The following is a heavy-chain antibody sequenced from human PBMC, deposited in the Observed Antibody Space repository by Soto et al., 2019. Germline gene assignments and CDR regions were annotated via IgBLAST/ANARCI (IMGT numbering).Heavy chain of an antibody. D-gene: IGHD6-13*01. CDR3: ARPGYSSSWLSPRNHALYYYYGMDV. V-gene: IGHV4-39*01. Sequence: PSETLSLTCTVSGVSISSSSYYWGWIRQPPGKGLEWIGSIYYSGSTYYNPSLKSRVTISVDTSKNQFSLRLSSVTAADTAVYYCARPGYSSSWLSPRNHALYYYYGMDVWGQGTTVTVS. J-gene: IGHJ6*02. CDR1: GVSISSSSYY. CDR2: IYYSGST.